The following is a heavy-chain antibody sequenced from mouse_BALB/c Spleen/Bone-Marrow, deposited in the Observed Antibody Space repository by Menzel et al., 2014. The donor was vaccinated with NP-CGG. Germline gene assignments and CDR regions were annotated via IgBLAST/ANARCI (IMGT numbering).Heavy chain of an antibody. Sequence: LQQSGGNLVKSGGSLKLSCAASGFTFSSYGMSWVRQTPEKRLEWVATISGGGSYTFYPDSVKGRFTISRDNAKNNLYLQLSSLRSEDTALYYCARHAYYDQTEVSFVYWGQGTLVIVSA. CDR3: ARHAYYDQTEVSFVY. V-gene: IGHV5-9-2*01. D-gene: IGHD2-4*01. CDR2: ISGGGSYT. CDR1: GFTFSSYG. J-gene: IGHJ3*01.